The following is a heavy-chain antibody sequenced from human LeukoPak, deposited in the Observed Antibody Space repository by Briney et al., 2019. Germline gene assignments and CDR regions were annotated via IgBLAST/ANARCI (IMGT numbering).Heavy chain of an antibody. V-gene: IGHV4-34*01. J-gene: IGHJ4*02. D-gene: IGHD6-13*01. CDR2: INHSGST. CDR1: GGSFSGYY. Sequence: SETLSLTCAVYGGSFSGYYWSWIRQPPGTGLELIGEINHSGSTNHNPSLKSRVTISVDTSKNQFSLKLSSVTAADTAVYYCARGRSSSWYGGVYFDYWGQGTLVTVSS. CDR3: ARGRSSSWYGGVYFDY.